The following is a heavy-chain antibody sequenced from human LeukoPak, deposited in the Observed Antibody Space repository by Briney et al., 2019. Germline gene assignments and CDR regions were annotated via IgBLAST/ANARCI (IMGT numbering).Heavy chain of an antibody. Sequence: GGSLRLSCAASGFTFSGYAMHWVRQAPGKGLEWVAVISYDGSNKYYADSVKGRFTISRDNSKNTLYLQMNSLRAEDTAVYYCARDRVRWFDPWGQGTLVTVSS. CDR2: ISYDGSNK. D-gene: IGHD4/OR15-4a*01. CDR3: ARDRVRWFDP. V-gene: IGHV3-30*01. CDR1: GFTFSGYA. J-gene: IGHJ5*02.